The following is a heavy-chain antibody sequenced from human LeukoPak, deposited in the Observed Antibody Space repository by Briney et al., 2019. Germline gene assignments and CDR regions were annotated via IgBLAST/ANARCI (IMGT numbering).Heavy chain of an antibody. CDR2: ISSSGTTI. CDR3: AKDYYDSSGYIYYYYYYMDV. D-gene: IGHD3-22*01. J-gene: IGHJ6*03. V-gene: IGHV3-48*03. Sequence: GGSLRLSCAASGFTFSSYEMNWVRQAPGKGLEWLSYISSSGTTIYYADSVKGRFTISRDNAKNSLYLQMNSLRAEDTAVYYCAKDYYDSSGYIYYYYYYMDVWGKGTTVTVSS. CDR1: GFTFSSYE.